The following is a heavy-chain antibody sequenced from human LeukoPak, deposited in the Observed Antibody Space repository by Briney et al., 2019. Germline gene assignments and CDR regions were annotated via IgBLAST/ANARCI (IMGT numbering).Heavy chain of an antibody. Sequence: PGGTLRLSCAASGFTFSSYGMSWVRQAPGKGLEWVANIKQDGSEKYYVDSVKGRFTISRDNANNSLYLQMNSLRAEDTAVYYRASLEHYYYYYMDVWGKGTTVTVSS. CDR2: IKQDGSEK. V-gene: IGHV3-7*01. CDR3: ASLEHYYYYYMDV. CDR1: GFTFSSYG. D-gene: IGHD1-1*01. J-gene: IGHJ6*03.